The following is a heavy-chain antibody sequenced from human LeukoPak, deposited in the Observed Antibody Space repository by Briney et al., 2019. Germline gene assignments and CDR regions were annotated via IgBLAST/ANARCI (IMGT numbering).Heavy chain of an antibody. Sequence: GGSLRLSCATSVCTFSNAWMNWVRKAPGKGLEWVGRIRSNSDGGTIDYAAPVKGRFTLSRDDSKTTPYLQMNSLQTEDTAVYYCATDFYDSTWGQGTLVTVSS. J-gene: IGHJ5*02. D-gene: IGHD3-22*01. V-gene: IGHV3-15*07. CDR2: IRSNSDGGTI. CDR1: VCTFSNAW. CDR3: ATDFYDST.